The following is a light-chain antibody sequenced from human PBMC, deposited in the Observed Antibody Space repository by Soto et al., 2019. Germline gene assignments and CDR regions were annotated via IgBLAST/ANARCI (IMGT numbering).Light chain of an antibody. Sequence: QSVLTQPPSASGTPGQRVTISCSGSSSNIGSNYVYWYQQLPGTAPKLLIYRNNQRPSGVPDRFSGSNSGTSASLAISGLRSEDEADYYCAAWDDSLSGHVVFGGGTKLTVL. CDR2: RNN. J-gene: IGLJ2*01. CDR3: AAWDDSLSGHVV. CDR1: SSNIGSNY. V-gene: IGLV1-47*01.